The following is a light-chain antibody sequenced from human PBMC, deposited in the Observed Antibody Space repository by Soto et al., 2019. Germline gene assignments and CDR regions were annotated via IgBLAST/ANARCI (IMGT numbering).Light chain of an antibody. CDR3: QKYNRAAWT. CDR1: QGISNY. J-gene: IGKJ1*01. CDR2: VAS. V-gene: IGKV1-27*01. Sequence: DIQMTQSPSSLSASVGDRVTITCRASQGISNYLAWYQQQPGKVPKLLIYVASTLQSGVPSRYSGSGSGKDFTLTISSLQAEDVATYYCQKYNRAAWTFGQGTKVEIK.